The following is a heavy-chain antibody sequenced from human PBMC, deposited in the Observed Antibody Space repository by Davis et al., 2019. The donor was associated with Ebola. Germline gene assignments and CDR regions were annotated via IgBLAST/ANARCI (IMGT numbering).Heavy chain of an antibody. V-gene: IGHV3-21*01. CDR2: ISSSSSYI. D-gene: IGHD3-22*01. Sequence: GESLKISCAASGFTFGTYDMSWVRQAPGQGLEWVSSISSSSSYIYYADSVKGRFTISRDNAKNSLYLQMNSLRAEDTAVYYCARDLDYYDSSGYSWYFDLWGRGTLVTVSS. J-gene: IGHJ2*01. CDR1: GFTFGTYD. CDR3: ARDLDYYDSSGYSWYFDL.